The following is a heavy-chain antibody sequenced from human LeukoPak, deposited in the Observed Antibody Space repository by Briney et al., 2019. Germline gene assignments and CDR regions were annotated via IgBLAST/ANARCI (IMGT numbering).Heavy chain of an antibody. Sequence: PGASLRLSCAASGFTFSSYTIHWVRQAPGKGLEFVSAITNNGGNTYYADSVKGRFTISRDNSKNTVYLQMSSLRVEDTAVYYCVIVRGYFDSSGSDYWGQGTLVTVSS. V-gene: IGHV3-64D*06. CDR3: VIVRGYFDSSGSDY. J-gene: IGHJ4*02. CDR2: ITNNGGNT. D-gene: IGHD3-9*01. CDR1: GFTFSSYT.